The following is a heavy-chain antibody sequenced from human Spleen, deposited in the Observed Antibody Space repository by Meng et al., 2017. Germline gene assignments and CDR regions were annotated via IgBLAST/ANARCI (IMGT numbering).Heavy chain of an antibody. D-gene: IGHD6-13*01. J-gene: IGHJ3*02. CDR1: GGSFSGYY. CDR3: ARRRQQSDAFDI. Sequence: SETLSLTCAVYGGSFSGYYWSWIRQPPGKGLEWIGEINHSGSTNYNPSLKSRVTISVDTSKNQFSLKLSSVTAADTAVYYGARRRQQSDAFDIWGQGTMVTVSS. CDR2: INHSGST. V-gene: IGHV4-34*01.